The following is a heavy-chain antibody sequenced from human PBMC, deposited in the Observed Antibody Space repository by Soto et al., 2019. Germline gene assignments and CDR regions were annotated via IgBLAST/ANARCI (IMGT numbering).Heavy chain of an antibody. CDR2: ISRGRGATI. CDR3: TKDQGDGGDYEHLLPSA. V-gene: IGHV3-23*04. CDR1: GFTFRHYA. D-gene: IGHD4-17*01. Sequence: EVQLVESVGGLVQPGGSLRLSCAASGFTFRHYAMNWVRQAPGKGLEWVSGISRGRGATIRYAESVQGRFSIYRDNSKNTLFLQMNHLRVDDTALYYCTKDQGDGGDYEHLLPSAWWQGILVTVSS. J-gene: IGHJ5*02.